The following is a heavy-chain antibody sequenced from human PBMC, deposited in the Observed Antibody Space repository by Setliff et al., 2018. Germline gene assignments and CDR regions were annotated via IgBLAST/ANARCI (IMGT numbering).Heavy chain of an antibody. D-gene: IGHD4-17*01. CDR1: GGSISSGGYY. CDR3: ARDPLTTNRRRAFDI. V-gene: IGHV4-31*03. Sequence: SETRSLTCTVSGGSISSGGYYWSWIRQNPGKGLEWIGYVYYSGSTYYNPSLKSRVTISVDTSKNHFSLKLSSVTAADTAVYYCARDPLTTNRRRAFDILGQVTMVTVSS. CDR2: VYYSGST. J-gene: IGHJ3*02.